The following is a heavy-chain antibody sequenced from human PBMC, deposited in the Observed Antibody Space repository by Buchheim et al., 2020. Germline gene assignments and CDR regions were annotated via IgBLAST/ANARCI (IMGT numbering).Heavy chain of an antibody. D-gene: IGHD5-18*01. CDR3: ARDTRLGTGVYFDS. Sequence: EVQLVESGGGLVQPGGSLRLSCAASGFTFSHYEMNWVRQAPGRGLEWVSYISSGGGTMYYADSVKGRFTISRDNVQSSLYLQLNSLRAEDTAIYYCARDTRLGTGVYFDSWSQG. J-gene: IGHJ4*02. V-gene: IGHV3-48*03. CDR2: ISSGGGTM. CDR1: GFTFSHYE.